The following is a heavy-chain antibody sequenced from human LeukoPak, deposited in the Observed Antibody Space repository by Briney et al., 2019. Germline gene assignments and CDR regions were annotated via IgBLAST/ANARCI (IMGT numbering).Heavy chain of an antibody. CDR1: GYTFTSYD. CDR2: MNPNSGNT. V-gene: IGHV1-8*03. CDR3: ARAPPIGSSGYYHFDS. J-gene: IGHJ4*02. Sequence: ASVKVSCKASGYTFTSYDINWVRQATGQGLEWMGWMNPNSGNTGYAQKFQGRVTITRNTSISTAYMELSSLRSEDTAVYYCARAPPIGSSGYYHFDSWGQGTLVTVSS. D-gene: IGHD3-22*01.